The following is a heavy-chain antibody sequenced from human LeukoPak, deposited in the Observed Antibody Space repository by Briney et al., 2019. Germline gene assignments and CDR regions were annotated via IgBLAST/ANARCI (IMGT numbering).Heavy chain of an antibody. CDR3: AKGAYDYIEIAYFDY. Sequence: GGSLRLSCVASGFSFNNYAINWVRQAPGKGLEWVSLIIGSSGSTFYADSVKGRFTISRDKSKNTLYLQMNSLRAEDTAVYYCAKGAYDYIEIAYFDYWGQGSLVTVSS. J-gene: IGHJ4*02. CDR1: GFSFNNYA. CDR2: IIGSSGST. D-gene: IGHD5-12*01. V-gene: IGHV3-23*01.